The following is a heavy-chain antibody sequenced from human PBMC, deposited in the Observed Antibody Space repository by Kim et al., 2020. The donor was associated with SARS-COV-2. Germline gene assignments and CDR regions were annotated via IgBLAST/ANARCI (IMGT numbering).Heavy chain of an antibody. CDR3: ARVTMVRGVIITGNWFDP. Sequence: GESLKISCKGSGYSFTSYWISWVRQMPGKGLEWMGRIDPSDSYTNYSPSFQGHVTISADKSISTAYLQWSSLKASDTAMYYCARVTMVRGVIITGNWFDPWGQGTLVTVSS. CDR1: GYSFTSYW. V-gene: IGHV5-10-1*01. CDR2: IDPSDSYT. D-gene: IGHD3-10*01. J-gene: IGHJ5*02.